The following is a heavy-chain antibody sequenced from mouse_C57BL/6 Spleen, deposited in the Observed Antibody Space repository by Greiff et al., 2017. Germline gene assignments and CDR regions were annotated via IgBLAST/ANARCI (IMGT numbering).Heavy chain of an antibody. V-gene: IGHV3-6*01. CDR2: ISYDGSN. CDR3: APIYYVDAMDY. Sequence: EVKLQESGPGLVKPSQSLSLTCSVTGYSITSGYYWNWIRQFPGNKLEWMGYISYDGSNNYNPSLKNRISITRDTSKNQFFLKLNSVTTEDTATYYCAPIYYVDAMDYWGQGTSVTVSS. D-gene: IGHD2-1*01. J-gene: IGHJ4*01. CDR1: GYSITSGYY.